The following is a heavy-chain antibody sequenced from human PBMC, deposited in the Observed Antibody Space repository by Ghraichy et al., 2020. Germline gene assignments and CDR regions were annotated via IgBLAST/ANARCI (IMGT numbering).Heavy chain of an antibody. CDR3: ARAGVTYSSGQYY. V-gene: IGHV1-46*01. CDR1: GYTFTRYY. Sequence: ASVKVSCKASGYTFTRYYIHWVRQAPGQGLEWMAIINPSGGSTSNAQKFQGRVTMTRDTSTSTVYMELSSLRSEDTAVYYCARAGVTYSSGQYYWGQGTLVTVSS. CDR2: INPSGGST. D-gene: IGHD6-19*01. J-gene: IGHJ4*02.